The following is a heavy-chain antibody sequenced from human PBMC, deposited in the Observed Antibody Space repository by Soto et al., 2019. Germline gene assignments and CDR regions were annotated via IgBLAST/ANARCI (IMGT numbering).Heavy chain of an antibody. J-gene: IGHJ4*02. CDR2: INHSGST. V-gene: IGHV4-34*01. D-gene: IGHD3-10*01. CDR1: GGSFSGYY. CDR3: ARRYYGSGSTHLDY. Sequence: SETLSLTCAVYGGSFSGYYWSWIRQPPGKGLEWIGEINHSGSTNYNPSLKSRVTISVDTSKNQFSLKLSSVTAADTAVYYCARRYYGSGSTHLDYWGQGTLVTVSS.